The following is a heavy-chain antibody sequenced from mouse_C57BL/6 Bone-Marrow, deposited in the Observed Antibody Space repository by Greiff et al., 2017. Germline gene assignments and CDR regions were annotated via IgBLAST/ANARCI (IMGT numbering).Heavy chain of an antibody. Sequence: DVMLVESGGGLVQPGGSLKLSCAASGFTFSDYYMYWVRQTPEKRLEWVAYISNGGGSTYYPDTVKGRFTISRDNAKDTLYLQMRRLKSEDTAMYYCARRGDPYYFDYWGRGTTLTVSS. CDR3: ARRGDPYYFDY. D-gene: IGHD2-13*01. CDR1: GFTFSDYY. CDR2: ISNGGGST. V-gene: IGHV5-12*01. J-gene: IGHJ2*01.